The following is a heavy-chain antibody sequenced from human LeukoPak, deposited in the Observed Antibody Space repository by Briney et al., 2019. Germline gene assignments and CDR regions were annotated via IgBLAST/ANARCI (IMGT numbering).Heavy chain of an antibody. CDR3: ARDPYSGSYGDYYYYYMDV. D-gene: IGHD1-26*01. CDR2: ITSSSTYI. Sequence: GGSLRLSCAASGFTVSSNYMSWVRQAPGKGLEWVSSITSSSTYIYYADSVKGRFTISRDNAKNSLYLQMNSLRDEDTAVYYCARDPYSGSYGDYYYYYMDVWGKGTTVTISS. J-gene: IGHJ6*03. V-gene: IGHV3-21*01. CDR1: GFTVSSNY.